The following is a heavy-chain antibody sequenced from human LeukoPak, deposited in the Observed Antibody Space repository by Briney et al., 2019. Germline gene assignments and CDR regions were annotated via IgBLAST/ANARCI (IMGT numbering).Heavy chain of an antibody. Sequence: SVKVSCNASGGTFSNYVFSGVREAPGQGLEWMGAIIPLFRISNYAQKFQGRVTITADESTSTVYMELSSLKSDDTAVYYCASDGQVGGVVSALRWLDPWGQGTLVTVSS. CDR3: ASDGQVGGVVSALRWLDP. CDR1: GGTFSNYV. CDR2: IIPLFRIS. D-gene: IGHD2-21*01. J-gene: IGHJ5*02. V-gene: IGHV1-69*01.